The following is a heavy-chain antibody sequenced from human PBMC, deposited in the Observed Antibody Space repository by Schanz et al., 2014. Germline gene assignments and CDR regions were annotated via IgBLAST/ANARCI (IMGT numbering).Heavy chain of an antibody. CDR2: IKQDERER. CDR3: ARSGVDV. CDR1: GFTFSSYG. V-gene: IGHV3-7*01. J-gene: IGHJ6*02. D-gene: IGHD3-10*01. Sequence: VQLVESGGGVVQPGRSLRLSCAVSGFTFSSYGMHWVRQAPGKGLEWVANIKQDERERSYVDSVKGRFTISRDNAKSSVYLQMNSLRAEDTAVYYCARSGVDVWGQGTTVTVSS.